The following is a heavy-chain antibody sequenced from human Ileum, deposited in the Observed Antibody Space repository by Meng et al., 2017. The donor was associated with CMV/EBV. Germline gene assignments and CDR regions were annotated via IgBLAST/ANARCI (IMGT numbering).Heavy chain of an antibody. Sequence: GGSVSGYYGSWIRQPPGKGLEWIGEINHSGSTNYNPSLKSRVTISVDTSKNQFSLKLSSATAADTAVYYCARGGAAAGRGWYNWFDPWGQGTLVTVSS. J-gene: IGHJ5*02. V-gene: IGHV4-34*01. CDR1: GGSVSGYY. CDR3: ARGGAAAGRGWYNWFDP. CDR2: INHSGST. D-gene: IGHD6-13*01.